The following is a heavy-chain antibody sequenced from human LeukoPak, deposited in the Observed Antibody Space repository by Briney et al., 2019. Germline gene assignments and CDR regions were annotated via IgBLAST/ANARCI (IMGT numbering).Heavy chain of an antibody. CDR3: ARDGSSSSWYVPRGYYYGMDV. CDR1: GFTFSSYW. Sequence: AGGSLRLSCAASGFTFSSYWMSWVRQAPGKGLEWVANIKQDGSEKYYVDSVKGRFTISRDNAKNSLYLQMNSLRAEDTAVYYCARDGSSSSWYVPRGYYYGMDVWGQGTTVTVSS. J-gene: IGHJ6*02. D-gene: IGHD6-13*01. V-gene: IGHV3-7*01. CDR2: IKQDGSEK.